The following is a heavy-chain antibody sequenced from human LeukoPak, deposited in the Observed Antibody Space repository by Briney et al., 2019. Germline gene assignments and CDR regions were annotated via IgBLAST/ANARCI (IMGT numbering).Heavy chain of an antibody. CDR1: GFIFSTPW. J-gene: IGHJ6*02. CDR3: ATEYFGMDV. V-gene: IGHV3-15*01. CDR2: VKSKAHGGTT. Sequence: PGGSLRLSCAGSGFIFSTPWMSWVRQAPGKGLEWVGRVKSKAHGGTTDYAAPVDGRFTISRDDSKAMLYLQMNNLKTEDTAVYYCATEYFGMDVWGQGTTVTVSS.